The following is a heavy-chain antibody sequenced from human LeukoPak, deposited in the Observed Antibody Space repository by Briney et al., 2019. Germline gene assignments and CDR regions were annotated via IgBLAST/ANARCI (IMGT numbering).Heavy chain of an antibody. Sequence: SETLSLTCTVSGGSISSSSYYWSWIRQPPGKGLEWIGEINHSGSTNYNPSLKSRVTISVDTSKNQFSLKLSSVTAADTAVYYCARQAIAAAGREYFDYWGQGTLVTVSS. J-gene: IGHJ4*02. CDR1: GGSISSSSYY. V-gene: IGHV4-39*01. CDR3: ARQAIAAAGREYFDY. D-gene: IGHD6-13*01. CDR2: INHSGST.